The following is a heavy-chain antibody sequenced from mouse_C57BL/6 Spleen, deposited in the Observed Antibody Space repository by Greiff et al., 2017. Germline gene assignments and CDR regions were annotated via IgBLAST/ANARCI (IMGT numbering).Heavy chain of an antibody. Sequence: EVKLQQSGPELVKPGASVKISCKASGYTFTDYYMNWVKQSHGKSLEWIGDINPNNGGTSYNQKFKGKATLTVDKSSSTAYMELRSLTSEDSAVYYCARWGGYYKRDYFDYWGQGTTLTVSS. V-gene: IGHV1-26*01. D-gene: IGHD2-3*01. CDR3: ARWGGYYKRDYFDY. CDR1: GYTFTDYY. CDR2: INPNNGGT. J-gene: IGHJ2*01.